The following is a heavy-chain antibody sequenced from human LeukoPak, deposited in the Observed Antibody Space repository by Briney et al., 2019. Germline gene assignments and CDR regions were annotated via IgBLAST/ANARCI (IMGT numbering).Heavy chain of an antibody. J-gene: IGHJ6*02. CDR1: GFTFDDYA. CDR3: AKDRITIFPYGMDV. D-gene: IGHD3-9*01. Sequence: GGSLRLSCAASGFTFDDYAMHWVRQAPGKGLEWVSLISGDGGSTYYADSVKGRFTISRDNSKNSLCLQMNSLTTEDTALYYCAKDRITIFPYGMDVWGQGTTVTVSS. CDR2: ISGDGGST. V-gene: IGHV3-43*02.